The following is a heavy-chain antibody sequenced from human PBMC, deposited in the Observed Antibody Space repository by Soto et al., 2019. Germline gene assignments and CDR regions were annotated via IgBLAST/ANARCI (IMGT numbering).Heavy chain of an antibody. V-gene: IGHV3-23*01. Sequence: VQLLESGGGLVQPGGSLRLSCEASGFTFRDYAMSWVRQPPGEGPEWVSTIGGGNDIFYAESVKGRFTISRDDSRDTMYLQMDNLRVEDTAIYFCGKDSVSYNRIYDAFDIWGQGTVVTVSS. CDR3: GKDSVSYNRIYDAFDI. CDR1: GFTFRDYA. CDR2: IGGGNDI. D-gene: IGHD3-3*02. J-gene: IGHJ3*02.